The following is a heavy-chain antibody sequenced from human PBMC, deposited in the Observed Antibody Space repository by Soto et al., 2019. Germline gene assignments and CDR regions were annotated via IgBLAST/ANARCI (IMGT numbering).Heavy chain of an antibody. Sequence: EVQLVESGGGLVQPGGSLRLSCAASGFTFRTYSMNWVRQAPGKGLEWVSYISSSSSTIYYADSVKGRFTIARDNAKNSLYLQMNSLRAEDTAVYYGARDSPGPFDIGGQGTIVTVAS. CDR2: ISSSSSTI. V-gene: IGHV3-48*01. CDR1: GFTFRTYS. J-gene: IGHJ3*02. CDR3: ARDSPGPFDI. D-gene: IGHD3-10*01.